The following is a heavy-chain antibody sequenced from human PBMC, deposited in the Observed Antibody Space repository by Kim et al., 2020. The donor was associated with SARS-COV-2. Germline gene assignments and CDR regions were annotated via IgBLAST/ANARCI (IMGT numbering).Heavy chain of an antibody. V-gene: IGHV6-1*01. D-gene: IGHD6-6*01. CDR3: ARGKNRKDNIAARREDFDY. Sequence: SQTLSLTCAISGDSVSSNSAAWNWIRQSPSRGLEWLGRTYYRSKWYNDYAVSVKSRITINPDTSKNQFSLQLNSVTPEDTAVYYCARGKNRKDNIAARREDFDYWGQGTLVTVSS. CDR1: GDSVSSNSAA. J-gene: IGHJ4*02. CDR2: TYYRSKWYN.